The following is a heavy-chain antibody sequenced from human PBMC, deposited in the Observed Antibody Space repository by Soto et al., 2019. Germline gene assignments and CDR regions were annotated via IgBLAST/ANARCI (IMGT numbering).Heavy chain of an antibody. Sequence: QLRLQESGSRLVKPSQTLSLTCAISGASVSTSGFTWTWIRQPPGKGLEWIGYIYPSGATKYNPSLNSLVRISLAPPRNRFSLNVNSATDADTAVYYCARVVFTSVVDIDSWGQGTTVTVS. V-gene: IGHV4-30-2*01. D-gene: IGHD3-22*01. CDR2: IYPSGAT. CDR1: GASVSTSGFT. J-gene: IGHJ6*02. CDR3: ARVVFTSVVDIDS.